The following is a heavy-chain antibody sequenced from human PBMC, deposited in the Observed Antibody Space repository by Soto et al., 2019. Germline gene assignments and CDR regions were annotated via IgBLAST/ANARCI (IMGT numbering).Heavy chain of an antibody. D-gene: IGHD3-22*01. J-gene: IGHJ4*02. CDR1: GFTFSSYA. V-gene: IGHV3-23*01. Sequence: EVQLLESGGGLVQPGGSLRLSCAASGFTFSSYAMSWFRQAPGKGLGWVSAISGSGGSTYYADSVKGRFTISRDNSKNTLYLQMNSLRAEDTAVYYCAKDMYYDSSGYGDYWGQGTLVTVSS. CDR2: ISGSGGST. CDR3: AKDMYYDSSGYGDY.